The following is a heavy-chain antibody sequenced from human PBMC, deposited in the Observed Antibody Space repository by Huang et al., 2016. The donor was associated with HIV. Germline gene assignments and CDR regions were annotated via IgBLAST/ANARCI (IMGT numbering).Heavy chain of an antibody. D-gene: IGHD3-10*01. Sequence: QLQLQESGPGLVRPSETLSLICTVSGGSITDSNYYWGWIRQPPGKGLEGSGSIDYRGDTDYNPSLKSRVTMSVDTSKNRFSLDIRSVAVADTAIYYCARHFGSWSGYFDSWGQGTLVPVSS. J-gene: IGHJ4*02. CDR2: IDYRGDT. V-gene: IGHV4-39*01. CDR1: GGSITDSNYY. CDR3: ARHFGSWSGYFDS.